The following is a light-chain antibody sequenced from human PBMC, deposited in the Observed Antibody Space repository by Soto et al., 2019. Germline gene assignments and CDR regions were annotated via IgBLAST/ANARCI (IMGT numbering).Light chain of an antibody. Sequence: NFMLTQPHSVSESPGKTVTISCTGSSGSIASNYVQWYQQRPGSAPTTVIYEDNQRPSGVPDRFSGSIDSSSNSASLTISGLKTEDEADYYCQSYDCSKAGVVFGGGTKVTVL. CDR2: EDN. V-gene: IGLV6-57*02. CDR1: SGSIASNY. CDR3: QSYDCSKAGVV. J-gene: IGLJ2*01.